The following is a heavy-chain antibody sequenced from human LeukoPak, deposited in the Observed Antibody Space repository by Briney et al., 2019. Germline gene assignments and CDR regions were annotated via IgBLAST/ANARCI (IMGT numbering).Heavy chain of an antibody. CDR3: ARGRRDCGGDCYVAFDI. Sequence: GGSLRLSCAASGFTFSSYSMNWVRQAPGKGLEWVSTISGSGGSTYYAGSVKGRFTISRDNSKNTLYLQMNSLRAEDTAVYYCARGRRDCGGDCYVAFDIWGQGTMVTVSS. J-gene: IGHJ3*02. D-gene: IGHD2-21*02. V-gene: IGHV3-23*01. CDR1: GFTFSSYS. CDR2: ISGSGGST.